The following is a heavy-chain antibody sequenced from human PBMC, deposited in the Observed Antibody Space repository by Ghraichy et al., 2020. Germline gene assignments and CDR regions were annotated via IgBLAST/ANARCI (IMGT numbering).Heavy chain of an antibody. CDR3: ATSPAVKSKNWFDP. D-gene: IGHD6-19*01. Sequence: TLSLTCAVSGGSISSGGYSWSWIRQPPGKGLEWIGYIYHSGSTYYNPSLKSRVTISVDRSKNQFSLKLSSVTAADTAVYYCATSPAVKSKNWFDPWGQGTLVTVSS. V-gene: IGHV4-30-2*01. CDR2: IYHSGST. J-gene: IGHJ5*02. CDR1: GGSISSGGYS.